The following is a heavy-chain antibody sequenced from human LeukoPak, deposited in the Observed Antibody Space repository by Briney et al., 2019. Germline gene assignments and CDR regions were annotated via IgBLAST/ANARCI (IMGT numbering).Heavy chain of an antibody. CDR3: AMAPWAKYYFDY. Sequence: SETLSLTCPVSGGSISSYYWSWIRKPPGKGLEWIGYTYYSGSTNYNPSLKSRVTISVDTSKNQFSLKLSSVTAADTAVYYCAMAPWAKYYFDYWGQGTLVTVSS. V-gene: IGHV4-59*01. J-gene: IGHJ4*02. CDR1: GGSISSYY. CDR2: TYYSGST. D-gene: IGHD1-26*01.